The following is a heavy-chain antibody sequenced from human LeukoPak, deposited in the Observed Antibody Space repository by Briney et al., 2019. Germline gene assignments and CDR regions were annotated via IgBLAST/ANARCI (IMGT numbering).Heavy chain of an antibody. D-gene: IGHD6-13*01. CDR1: GDSISSSTYY. Sequence: PSETLSLTCSVSGDSISSSTYYWGWIRQPPGKGLEWIGNIYYSGSTYYNPSLKSRVTISVDTFKNQFSLKLSSVTAADTAVYYCATLLYSSTWYRGVDYWGQGTLVTVSS. V-gene: IGHV4-39*01. CDR2: IYYSGST. CDR3: ATLLYSSTWYRGVDY. J-gene: IGHJ4*02.